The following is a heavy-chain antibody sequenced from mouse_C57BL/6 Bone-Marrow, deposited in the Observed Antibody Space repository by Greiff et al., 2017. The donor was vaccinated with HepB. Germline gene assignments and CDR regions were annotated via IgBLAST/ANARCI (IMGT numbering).Heavy chain of an antibody. D-gene: IGHD4-1*01. CDR2: ISNGGGST. CDR1: GFTFSDYY. J-gene: IGHJ4*01. Sequence: EVQRVESGGGLVQPGGSLKLSCAASGFTFSDYYMYWVRQTPEKRLEWVAYISNGGGSTYYPDTVKGRFTNYRDNAKNTLYLQMSRLKSEDTAMYYCARPSNWDYAMDYWGQGTSVTVSS. V-gene: IGHV5-12*01. CDR3: ARPSNWDYAMDY.